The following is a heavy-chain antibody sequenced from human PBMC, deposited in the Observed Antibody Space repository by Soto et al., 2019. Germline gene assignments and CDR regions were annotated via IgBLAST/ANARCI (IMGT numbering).Heavy chain of an antibody. J-gene: IGHJ4*02. CDR3: ARAQRVMITLSGLDY. Sequence: QVQLVESGGGVVQPGRSLRLSCAASGFTFSSYAMHWVRQAPGKGLEWVAVISYDGSNKYYADSVKGRFTISRDNSKNTLYLQMNSLRAEDTAVYYCARAQRVMITLSGLDYRGQGTLVTVSS. D-gene: IGHD3-16*01. CDR2: ISYDGSNK. V-gene: IGHV3-30-3*01. CDR1: GFTFSSYA.